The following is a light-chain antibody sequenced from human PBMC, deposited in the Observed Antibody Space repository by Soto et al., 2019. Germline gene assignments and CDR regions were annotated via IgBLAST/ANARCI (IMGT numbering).Light chain of an antibody. CDR2: AAS. CDR3: QQYYSYPQT. CDR1: QGISSY. V-gene: IGKV1-8*01. Sequence: AIRMTQSPSSLSASTGDRVTITCLASQGISSYLAWYQQKPGKAPKLLIYAASTLQSGVPSRFSGSGSGTDFTLTISCLQSEDFATYYCQQYYSYPQTFGQGTKVEIK. J-gene: IGKJ1*01.